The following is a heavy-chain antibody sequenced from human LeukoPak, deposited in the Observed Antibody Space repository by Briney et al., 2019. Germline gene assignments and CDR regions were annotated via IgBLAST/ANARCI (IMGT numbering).Heavy chain of an antibody. J-gene: IGHJ6*04. CDR2: ISYDGSNK. Sequence: PGRSLRLSCAASGFTFSSYAMHWVRQAPGKGLEWVAVISYDGSNKYYADSVKGRFTISRDNSKNTLYLQMNSLRAEDTAVYYCARQTAAGAFDIWGKGTTVTVSS. CDR1: GFTFSSYA. CDR3: ARQTAAGAFDI. D-gene: IGHD6-13*01. V-gene: IGHV3-30*04.